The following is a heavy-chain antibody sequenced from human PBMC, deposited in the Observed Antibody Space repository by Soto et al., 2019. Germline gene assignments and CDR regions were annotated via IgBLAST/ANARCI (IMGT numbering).Heavy chain of an antibody. CDR3: ARGRSPPRYSSAWDYYGDY. V-gene: IGHV1-18*01. CDR2: ISAYNGNT. CDR1: GYTFTNYA. J-gene: IGHJ4*02. D-gene: IGHD6-19*01. Sequence: QVLLVQSGAEVKKPGASVKVSCKTSGYTFTNYAMNWVRQAPGQGLEWMGWISAYNGNTEYAQRLQGRVTMTTDTSTSTAYLELRSLRSDDTAVYYCARGRSPPRYSSAWDYYGDYWGQGTLVTVSS.